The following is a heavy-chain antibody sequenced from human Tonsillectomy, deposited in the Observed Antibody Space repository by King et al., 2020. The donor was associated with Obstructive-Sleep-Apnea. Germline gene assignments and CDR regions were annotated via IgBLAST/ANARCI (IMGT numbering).Heavy chain of an antibody. CDR1: GASISSGDFY. J-gene: IGHJ3*01. V-gene: IGHV4-30-4*01. CDR3: RAGSYYKLSPDYLDV. CDR2: IYYSGSS. D-gene: IGHD3-10*01. Sequence: VQLQESGPGLVKPSQTLSLTCTVSGASISSGDFYWSWIRQPPEKGLEWIGYIYYSGSSYYNPSLKRRVSISVDTSRNQFSLKLRSVTAADTAVYYCRAGSYYKLSPDYLDVWGQGTMVTVSS.